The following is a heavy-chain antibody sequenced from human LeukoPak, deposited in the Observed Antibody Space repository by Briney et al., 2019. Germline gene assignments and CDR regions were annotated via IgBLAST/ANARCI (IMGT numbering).Heavy chain of an antibody. CDR3: AGIAAAEMDYYYYMDV. CDR2: ISGSGGST. Sequence: GGSLRLSCAASGFTFSSYAMSWVRQAPGKGLKGVSAISGSGGSTYYADSVKGRFTISRDNSKNTLYLQMNSLRAEDTAVYYCAGIAAAEMDYYYYMDVWGKGTTVTVSS. CDR1: GFTFSSYA. J-gene: IGHJ6*03. V-gene: IGHV3-23*01. D-gene: IGHD6-13*01.